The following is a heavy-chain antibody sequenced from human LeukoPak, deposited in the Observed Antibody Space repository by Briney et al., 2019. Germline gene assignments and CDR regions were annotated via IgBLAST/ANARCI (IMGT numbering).Heavy chain of an antibody. J-gene: IGHJ4*02. V-gene: IGHV3-30-3*01. Sequence: GGSLRLSCAASGFTFSNFAMHWVRQAPGKGLEWVTFISYDGSNKHYADSVQGQFTISRDNSKNTLYLQMNSLRPEDTAVYYCARARFGYNRGPFDYWGQGILVTVSS. CDR2: ISYDGSNK. D-gene: IGHD5-24*01. CDR3: ARARFGYNRGPFDY. CDR1: GFTFSNFA.